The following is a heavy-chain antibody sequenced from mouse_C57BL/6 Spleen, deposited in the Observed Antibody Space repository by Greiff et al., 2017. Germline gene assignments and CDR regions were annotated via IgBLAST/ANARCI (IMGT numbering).Heavy chain of an antibody. V-gene: IGHV14-1*01. CDR1: GFNFKDYY. Sequence: VQLQQSGAELVRPGASVTLSCTASGFNFKDYYMHWVKQRPEQGLEWIGRIDPEDGDTADAPKFQGKATMTADTSSNTAYLQLSSLTAEDTAVYYCTTWDDRYYFDYWGQGTTLTVSS. D-gene: IGHD2-14*01. CDR2: IDPEDGDT. CDR3: TTWDDRYYFDY. J-gene: IGHJ2*01.